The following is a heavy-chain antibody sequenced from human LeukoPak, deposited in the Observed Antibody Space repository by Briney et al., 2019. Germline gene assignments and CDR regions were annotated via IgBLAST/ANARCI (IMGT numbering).Heavy chain of an antibody. V-gene: IGHV1-18*01. D-gene: IGHD1-26*01. CDR2: ISAYNGNT. Sequence: AASVKVSCKASGYTFTNYGINWVRQAPGQGLEWMGWISAYNGNTNYAQKLQGRVTMTTDTSTSTAYMELRSLRSDDSAVYYCARVSGPPGVGATEYWGQGTLVTVSS. CDR3: ARVSGPPGVGATEY. CDR1: GYTFTNYG. J-gene: IGHJ4*02.